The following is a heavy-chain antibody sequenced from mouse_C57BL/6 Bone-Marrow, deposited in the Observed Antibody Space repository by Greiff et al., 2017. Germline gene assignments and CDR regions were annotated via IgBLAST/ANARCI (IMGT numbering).Heavy chain of an antibody. Sequence: EVQVVESGAELVRPGASVKLSCTASGFNIKDDYIHWVQQRPEQGLEWIGWIDPEIGDTEYASKFQGKATITSDTSSNTAYLQLSSLTSEDTAVYYCSSFDGNYCDFWGQGTPLTVAS. V-gene: IGHV14-4*01. CDR1: GFNIKDDY. CDR3: SSFDGNYCDF. J-gene: IGHJ2*01. D-gene: IGHD2-3*01. CDR2: IDPEIGDT.